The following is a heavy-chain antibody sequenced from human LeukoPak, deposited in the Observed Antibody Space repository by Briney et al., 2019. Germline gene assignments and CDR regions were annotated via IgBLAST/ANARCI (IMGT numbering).Heavy chain of an antibody. J-gene: IGHJ5*02. CDR3: ARESVVVVPAAPRDWFDP. D-gene: IGHD2-2*01. V-gene: IGHV4-61*02. Sequence: PSETLSLTCTVSGGSISSGSYYWSWIRQPAGKGLEWIGRIYTSGSTNYNPSLKSRVTISVDTSKNQFSLKLSSVTAADTAVYYCARESVVVVPAAPRDWFDPWGQGTLVTVSS. CDR1: GGSISSGSYY. CDR2: IYTSGST.